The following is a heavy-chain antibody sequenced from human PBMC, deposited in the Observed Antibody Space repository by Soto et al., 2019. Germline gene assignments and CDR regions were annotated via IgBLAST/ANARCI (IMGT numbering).Heavy chain of an antibody. Sequence: SETLSLTCTVSGGSISSYYWSWIRQPPGKGLEWIGYILYSGSTYYNPSLKSRVTISVDTSKNQFSLKLSSVTAADTAVYYCASRKSSPYFDYWGQGTLVTVSS. J-gene: IGHJ4*02. CDR1: GGSISSYY. D-gene: IGHD3-10*01. CDR2: ILYSGST. CDR3: ASRKSSPYFDY. V-gene: IGHV4-59*08.